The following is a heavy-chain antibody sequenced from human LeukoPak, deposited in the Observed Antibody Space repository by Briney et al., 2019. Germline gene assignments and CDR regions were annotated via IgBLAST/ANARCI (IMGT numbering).Heavy chain of an antibody. CDR2: IYYSGST. CDR1: GGSISNKY. Sequence: SETLSLTCTVSGGSISNKYWSWIRQPPGKGLEWIGYIYYSGSTNYNPSLKSRVTILVDTSKNQFSLKLSSVTAADTAVYFCARVGVSVVAFDIWGQGTMVTVSS. J-gene: IGHJ3*02. CDR3: ARVGVSVVAFDI. V-gene: IGHV4-59*01.